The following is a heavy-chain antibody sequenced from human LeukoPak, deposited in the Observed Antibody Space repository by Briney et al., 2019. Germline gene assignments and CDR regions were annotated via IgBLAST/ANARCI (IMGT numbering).Heavy chain of an antibody. D-gene: IGHD3/OR15-3a*01. CDR2: IKLDGTQK. CDR3: TRDFWTDY. V-gene: IGHV3-7*01. CDR1: GFTFSSYS. J-gene: IGHJ4*02. Sequence: HPGGSLRLSCAASGFTFSSYSMNWVRQAPGRGLEWVANIKLDGTQKNYIQSVRGRFTISRDNARNFLYLQLSSLRAEDTAVYYCTRDFWTDYWGQGTLVTVSS.